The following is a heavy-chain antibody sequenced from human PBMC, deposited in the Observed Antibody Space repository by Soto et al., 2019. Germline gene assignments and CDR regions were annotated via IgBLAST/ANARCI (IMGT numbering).Heavy chain of an antibody. CDR3: AKEENQNYDVDY. Sequence: QVQLVESGGGVVRPGGSLRLSCVGSGFDFARYGIQRIRQAPGKGLEWVAIIARDGSGELFADSVKGRFSISKDNSKNTVFLQMHSLRPDDTAVYHGAKEENQNYDVDYWGPGTPVTVST. J-gene: IGHJ4*02. V-gene: IGHV3-30*18. CDR1: GFDFARYG. CDR2: IARDGSGE. D-gene: IGHD3-3*01.